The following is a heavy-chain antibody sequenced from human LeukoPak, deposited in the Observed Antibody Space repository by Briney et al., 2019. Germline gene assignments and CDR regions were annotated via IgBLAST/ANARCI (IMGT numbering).Heavy chain of an antibody. CDR2: IYSGGST. CDR1: GFTVSSNY. Sequence: QPGGSLSLSCAASGFTVSSNYMSWVRQAPGKGLEWVSVIYSGGSTYYADSVKGRFTISRDNSKNTLYLQMNSLRAEDTAVYYCASFGYCSSTSCYALDYWGQGTLVTVSS. CDR3: ASFGYCSSTSCYALDY. V-gene: IGHV3-53*01. J-gene: IGHJ4*02. D-gene: IGHD2-2*03.